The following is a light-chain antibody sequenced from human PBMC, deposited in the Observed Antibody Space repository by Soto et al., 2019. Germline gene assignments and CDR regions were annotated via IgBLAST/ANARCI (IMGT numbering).Light chain of an antibody. J-gene: IGKJ1*01. CDR3: QHYTSLWA. CDR2: GSS. V-gene: IGKV3-15*01. CDR1: QTVSSN. Sequence: EIVMTQSPSTLSVSPGERSTLSCRASQTVSSNLAGYQQKPGQAPRLLIYGSSPRATGIPARFSGSGSGTEFTLTITSLQSVAFAVFYCQHYTSLWAFGQGTKVELK.